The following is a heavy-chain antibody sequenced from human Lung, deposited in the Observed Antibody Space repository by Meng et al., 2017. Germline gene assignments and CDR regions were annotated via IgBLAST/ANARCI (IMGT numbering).Heavy chain of an antibody. CDR1: GDSITRTQW. J-gene: IGHJ4*02. CDR2: ISHSGST. CDR3: ARETLRELGLFHY. Sequence: KESGPTLVHPSVALPLACAVSGDSITRTQWWRWLRQTPGKGLEWIGEISHSGSTVYRPSLQVRVSISLDKSNNEFSLKLTSVTAADTAVYYCARETLRELGLFHYWGQGILVTVSS. V-gene: IGHV4-4*02. D-gene: IGHD1-7*01.